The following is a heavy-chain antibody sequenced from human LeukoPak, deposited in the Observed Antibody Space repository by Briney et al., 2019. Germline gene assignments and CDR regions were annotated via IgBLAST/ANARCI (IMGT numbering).Heavy chain of an antibody. J-gene: IGHJ4*02. D-gene: IGHD3-22*01. V-gene: IGHV3-30*03. CDR1: GFTFRTYG. CDR3: AREGYYDSSGYQFDY. CDR2: ISYDGSNK. Sequence: GKSLRLSCVASGFTFRTYGMHWVRQAPGKGLEWVAVISYDGSNKYYADSLKGRFTISRDNAKNSLYLQMNSLRAEDTTVYYCAREGYYDSSGYQFDYWGQGTLVTVSS.